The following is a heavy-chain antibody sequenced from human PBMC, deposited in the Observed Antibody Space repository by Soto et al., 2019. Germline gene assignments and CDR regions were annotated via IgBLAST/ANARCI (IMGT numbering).Heavy chain of an antibody. CDR2: IIPILGIA. J-gene: IGHJ6*02. CDR1: GGTFSSYT. D-gene: IGHD3-3*01. V-gene: IGHV1-69*08. CDR3: ARDGVALTTYYYYGMDV. Sequence: QVQLVQSGAEVKKPGSSVKVSCKASGGTFSSYTISWVRQAPGQGLEWMGRIIPILGIANYAQKFQGRVTITAXXSXRKXYMELSSLRSEDTAVYYCARDGVALTTYYYYGMDVWGQGTTVTVSS.